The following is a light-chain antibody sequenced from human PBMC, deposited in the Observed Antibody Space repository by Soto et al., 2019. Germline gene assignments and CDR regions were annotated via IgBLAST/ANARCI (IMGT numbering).Light chain of an antibody. J-gene: IGKJ4*01. Sequence: EIVMTQSPATLSVSPGERATLSCRASQSIGSTLAWYQQKPGQAPRLLIYDASTRATGIPARFSGSGSETEFTLTISSLQSEDFAVYNCQQYSKWPLTFGGGTNLEIK. CDR2: DAS. V-gene: IGKV3D-15*01. CDR1: QSIGST. CDR3: QQYSKWPLT.